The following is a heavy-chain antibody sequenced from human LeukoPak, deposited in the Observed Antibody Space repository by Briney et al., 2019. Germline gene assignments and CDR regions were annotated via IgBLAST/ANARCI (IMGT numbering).Heavy chain of an antibody. CDR3: ATNQGLNY. D-gene: IGHD1-14*01. CDR1: GFNFSDYD. Sequence: GRSLRLSCTASGFNFSDYDMDWVRQAPGKGLEWVSYISSSSSTIYYTDSVKGRFTISRDNAKNSLYLQMDSLRDEDTAVYYCATNQGLNYWGQGTLVTVSS. V-gene: IGHV3-48*02. J-gene: IGHJ4*02. CDR2: ISSSSSTI.